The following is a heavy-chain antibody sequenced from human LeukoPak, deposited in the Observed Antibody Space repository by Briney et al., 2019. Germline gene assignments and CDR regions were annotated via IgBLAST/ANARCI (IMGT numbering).Heavy chain of an antibody. CDR2: INPNSGGT. CDR3: ARGSRDSSWPTTPFHY. D-gene: IGHD6-13*01. V-gene: IGHV1-2*02. CDR1: GYTFTGYH. Sequence: ASVKVSCKASGYTFTGYHMHWVRQAPGQGLEWMGWINPNSGGTNYAQKFQGRVTMTRDTSISTAYMELSRLRSDDTAVYYCARGSRDSSWPTTPFHYWGQGTLVTVSS. J-gene: IGHJ4*02.